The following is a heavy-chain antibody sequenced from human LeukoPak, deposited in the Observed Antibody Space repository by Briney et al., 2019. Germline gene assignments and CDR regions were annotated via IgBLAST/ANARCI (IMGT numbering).Heavy chain of an antibody. CDR1: GFIFSSYS. CDR2: ISSSSSTI. Sequence: PGRSLRLSCAASGFIFSSYSMNWVRQAPGKGLEWVSYISSSSSTIYYADSVKGRFTISRDNAKNSLYLQMNSLRAEDTAVYYCARVLHKRNYDSSGFYVYWGQGTLVTVSS. V-gene: IGHV3-48*01. CDR3: ARVLHKRNYDSSGFYVY. J-gene: IGHJ4*02. D-gene: IGHD3-22*01.